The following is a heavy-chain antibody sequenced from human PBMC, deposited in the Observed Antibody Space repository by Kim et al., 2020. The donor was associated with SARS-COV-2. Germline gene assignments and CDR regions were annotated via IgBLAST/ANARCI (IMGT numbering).Heavy chain of an antibody. CDR1: GFAISRHG. D-gene: IGHD3-22*01. J-gene: IGHJ4*02. CDR3: TAWLEEQLDD. CDR2: INDNGGDT. Sequence: GGSLRLSCEASGFAISRHGMTWVRQAPGKGLEWVSTINDNGGDTHYTDSVKGRFTISSDNSKSTLYLQMNSLRAEDTAVYYCTAWLEEQLDDWGQGTLVTVSS. V-gene: IGHV3-23*01.